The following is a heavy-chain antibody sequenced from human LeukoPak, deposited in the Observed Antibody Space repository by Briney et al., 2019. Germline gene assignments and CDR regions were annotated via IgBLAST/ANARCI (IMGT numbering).Heavy chain of an antibody. CDR2: ISSSGSTI. CDR3: ARIGTPWFGELLSPDAFDI. J-gene: IGHJ3*02. V-gene: IGHV3-48*03. D-gene: IGHD3-10*01. CDR1: GFTFSSYE. Sequence: GGSLRLSCAASGFTFSSYEMNWVRQAPGKGLEWVSYISSSGSTIYYADSVKGRFTISRDNAKNSLYLQMNSLRAEDTAVYYCARIGTPWFGELLSPDAFDIWGQGTTVTISS.